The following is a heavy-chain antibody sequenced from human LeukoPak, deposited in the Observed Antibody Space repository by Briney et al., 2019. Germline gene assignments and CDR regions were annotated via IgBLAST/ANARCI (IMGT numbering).Heavy chain of an antibody. CDR2: ISISSTTI. J-gene: IGHJ4*02. CDR3: ARDTHYSFDY. D-gene: IGHD2-21*01. V-gene: IGHV3-48*01. CDR1: GFTFSSYA. Sequence: GGSLRLSCAASGFTFSSYAMSWVRQAPGKGREWVSYISISSTTISYADSVRGRFTISSDNAKNSLYLQMNSLRAEDTAVYYCARDTHYSFDYWGQGTLVIVSS.